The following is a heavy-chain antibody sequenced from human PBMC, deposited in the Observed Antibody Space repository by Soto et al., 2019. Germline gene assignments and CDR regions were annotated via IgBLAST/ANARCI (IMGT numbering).Heavy chain of an antibody. D-gene: IGHD3-9*01. CDR3: AREYILTGYYPENLFDF. J-gene: IGHJ4*02. CDR1: GDSVSSGSSN. V-gene: IGHV4-61*01. Sequence: SETLSLTCTVSGDSVSSGSSNWSWIRQPPGKGLEWIGYVHFSGSTNYNPSLKSRVTISVDTSKNQFSLKLSSVTAADTAVYYCAREYILTGYYPENLFDFRGQRSSVTGSS. CDR2: VHFSGST.